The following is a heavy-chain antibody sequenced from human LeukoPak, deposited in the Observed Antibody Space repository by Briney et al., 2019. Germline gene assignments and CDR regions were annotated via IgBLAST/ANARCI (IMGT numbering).Heavy chain of an antibody. CDR3: ARDRAWSGGVGYFDY. V-gene: IGHV3-7*01. CDR2: IKQDGSEK. D-gene: IGHD2-15*01. CDR1: GFTFSDYW. Sequence: PGGSLRLSCAASGFTFSDYWMSWVRQPPGKGLEWVANIKQDGSEKYYVDSVKGRFTISRDNAKNSLYLQMNSLRAEDTAVYYCARDRAWSGGVGYFDYWGQGTLVTVSS. J-gene: IGHJ4*02.